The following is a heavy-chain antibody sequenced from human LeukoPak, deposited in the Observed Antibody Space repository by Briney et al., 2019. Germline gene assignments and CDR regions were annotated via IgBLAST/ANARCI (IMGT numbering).Heavy chain of an antibody. CDR2: IYTRGST. CDR3: ATDGMVRGPDAWFDS. V-gene: IGHV4-61*02. CDR1: GGSISSGRYY. J-gene: IGHJ5*01. D-gene: IGHD3-10*01. Sequence: SQTLSLTCNVSGGSISSGRYYWSWIRQPAGKGLEWIGRIYTRGSTNYNPSLKSRVTMSVDTSKDQFSLKLSSVTAADTAVYYCATDGMVRGPDAWFDSWGQGTLVTVSS.